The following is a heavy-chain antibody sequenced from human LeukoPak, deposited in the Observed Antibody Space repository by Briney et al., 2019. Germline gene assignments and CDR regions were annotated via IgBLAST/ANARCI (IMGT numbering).Heavy chain of an antibody. CDR1: GGSISSYY. CDR3: ARQLFWTTVVKEYYFDY. CDR2: IYTSGST. D-gene: IGHD4-23*01. V-gene: IGHV4-4*09. Sequence: SETLSLTCTVSGGSISSYYWSWTRQPPGKGLEWIGYIYTSGSTNYNPSLKSRVTISVDTSKNQFSLKLSSVTAADTAVYYCARQLFWTTVVKEYYFDYWGQGTLVTVSS. J-gene: IGHJ4*02.